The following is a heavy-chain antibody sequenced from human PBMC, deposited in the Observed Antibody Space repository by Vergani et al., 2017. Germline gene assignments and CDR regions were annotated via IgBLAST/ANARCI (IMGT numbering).Heavy chain of an antibody. CDR3: ARDRPTSSGWYYSYYYGMDV. Sequence: EVQLVESGGGLVKPGGSLRLSCAASGFTFSSYSMNWVRQAPGKGLEWVSCISSSSNYLYYADSVKGRFTISRDNAKNSLYLEMNSLRAEDTAVYYCARDRPTSSGWYYSYYYGMDVWGQGTTVTVSS. CDR2: ISSSSNYL. D-gene: IGHD6-19*01. CDR1: GFTFSSYS. J-gene: IGHJ6*02. V-gene: IGHV3-21*01.